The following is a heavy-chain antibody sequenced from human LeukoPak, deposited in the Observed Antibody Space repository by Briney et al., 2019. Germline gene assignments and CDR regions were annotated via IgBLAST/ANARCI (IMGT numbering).Heavy chain of an antibody. CDR3: YYYYYMDV. CDR2: ISNDGSNK. J-gene: IGHJ6*03. Sequence: PGGSLRLSCSASGFTFGTYSMHWVRQAPGKGLEWVAVISNDGSNKDYADSVKGRFTISRDNSKNTLYLQMNSLRDEDTAVYYWYYYYYMDVWGKGATVTVSS. CDR1: GFTFGTYS. V-gene: IGHV3-30-3*01.